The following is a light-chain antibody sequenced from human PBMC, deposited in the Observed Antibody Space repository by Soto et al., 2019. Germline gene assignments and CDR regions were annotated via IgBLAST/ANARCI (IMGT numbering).Light chain of an antibody. Sequence: IVLTQSPGTLSLSPGERATLSCRASQSVSSSYLAWYQQKPGQAPRLLIYAASSRATGIPDRFSASGSGTDFTLTISRLEPEDCAVYYCQQYGSSPYTFGQGTKLEIK. CDR1: QSVSSSY. CDR3: QQYGSSPYT. V-gene: IGKV3-20*01. CDR2: AAS. J-gene: IGKJ2*01.